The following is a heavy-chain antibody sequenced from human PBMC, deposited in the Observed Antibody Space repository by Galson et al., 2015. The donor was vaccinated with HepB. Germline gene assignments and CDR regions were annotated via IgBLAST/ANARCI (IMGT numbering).Heavy chain of an antibody. V-gene: IGHV3-33*01. J-gene: IGHJ6*03. D-gene: IGHD2-2*01. CDR2: IWYDGSNK. Sequence: SLRLSCAASGFTFSSYGMHWVRQAPGKGLEWVAVIWYDGSNKYYADSVKGRFTISRDNSKNTLYLQMNSLRAEDTAVYYCARDYEYQPPTSYYMDVWGKGTTVTVSS. CDR1: GFTFSSYG. CDR3: ARDYEYQPPTSYYMDV.